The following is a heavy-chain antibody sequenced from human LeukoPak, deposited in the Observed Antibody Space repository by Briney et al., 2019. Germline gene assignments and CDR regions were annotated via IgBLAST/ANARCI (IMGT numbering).Heavy chain of an antibody. Sequence: VASVTVSCTASGYTFTVYYMHWVRQAPGQGLEWMGRINPNSGGTDYAQKFQGRVAMTRDTSISTAYMELSRLRPDDTAVYFCARDLSTSGRLGWFDPWGQGTLVTVSS. CDR1: GYTFTVYY. CDR3: ARDLSTSGRLGWFDP. D-gene: IGHD2-2*01. CDR2: INPNSGGT. V-gene: IGHV1-2*06. J-gene: IGHJ5*02.